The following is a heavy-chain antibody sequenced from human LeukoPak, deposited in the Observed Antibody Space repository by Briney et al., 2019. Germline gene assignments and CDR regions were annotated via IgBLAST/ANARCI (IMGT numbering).Heavy chain of an antibody. Sequence: ASVKVSCKASGYTFTSYGISWVRQAPGQGLEWMGWISAYNGNTNYAQKLQGRVTMTTDTSTSTAYMELSSLRSEDTAVYYCARGVTGEYYYDSSGYLILYYYYYMDVWGKGTTVTVSS. CDR2: ISAYNGNT. CDR3: ARGVTGEYYYDSSGYLILYYYYYMDV. V-gene: IGHV1-18*01. CDR1: GYTFTSYG. D-gene: IGHD3-22*01. J-gene: IGHJ6*03.